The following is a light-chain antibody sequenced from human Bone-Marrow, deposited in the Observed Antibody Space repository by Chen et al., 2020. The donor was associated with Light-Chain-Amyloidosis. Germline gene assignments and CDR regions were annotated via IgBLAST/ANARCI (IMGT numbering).Light chain of an antibody. V-gene: IGLV2-14*01. CDR3: SSYTITNTLV. J-gene: IGLJ1*01. CDR1: SSDVGGDNH. CDR2: EVT. Sequence: QSALTQPASVSGSPVQSITISCTGTSSDVGGDNHVSWYQQHPDKAPKLMIYEVTNRPSWVPDRFSGSKSDNTASLTISGLQDEDEADYVCSSYTITNTLVFGSGTRVTVL.